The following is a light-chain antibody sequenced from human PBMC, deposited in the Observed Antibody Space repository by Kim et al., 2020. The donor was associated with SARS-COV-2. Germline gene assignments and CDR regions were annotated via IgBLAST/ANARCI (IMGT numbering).Light chain of an antibody. CDR3: QQYNNWPKIT. CDR2: GAS. V-gene: IGKV3-15*01. CDR1: QSVSSN. J-gene: IGKJ5*01. Sequence: EIVMTQSPATLSVSPGERATLSCRASQSVSSNLAWYQQKPGQAPRLLLYGASTRATGIPARFSGSGSGTEFTLTISSLQSEDFAVYYCQQYNNWPKITFGQGTRLEIK.